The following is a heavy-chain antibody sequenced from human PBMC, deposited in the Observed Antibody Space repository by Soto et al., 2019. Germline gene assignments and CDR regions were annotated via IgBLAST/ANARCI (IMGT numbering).Heavy chain of an antibody. Sequence: ASVNVSCKASGYTFTSYGISWVRQAPGQGLEWMGWISAYNGNTNYAQKLQGRVTMTTDTSTSTAYMELRSLRSDDTAVYYCARGPSITIVGDKIGSQYWGQGTLVSVSS. CDR3: ARGPSITIVGDKIGSQY. V-gene: IGHV1-18*01. CDR1: GYTFTSYG. CDR2: ISAYNGNT. D-gene: IGHD1-26*01. J-gene: IGHJ4*02.